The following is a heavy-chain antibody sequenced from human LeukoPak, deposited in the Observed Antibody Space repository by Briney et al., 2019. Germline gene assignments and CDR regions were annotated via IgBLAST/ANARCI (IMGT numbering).Heavy chain of an antibody. CDR1: GGSFSGYY. V-gene: IGHV4-34*01. CDR2: INHSGST. J-gene: IGHJ4*02. Sequence: SETLSLTCAVYGGSFSGYYWSWIRQPPGKELEWIGEINHSGSTNYNPSLKSRVTISVDTSKNQFSLKLSSVTAADTAVYYCARVRMVRGVIGLDYWGQGTLVTVSS. D-gene: IGHD3-10*01. CDR3: ARVRMVRGVIGLDY.